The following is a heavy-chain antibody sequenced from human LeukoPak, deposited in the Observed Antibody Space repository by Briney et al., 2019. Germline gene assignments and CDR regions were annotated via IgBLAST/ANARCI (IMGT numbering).Heavy chain of an antibody. V-gene: IGHV1-8*01. J-gene: IGHJ4*02. CDR1: GYTFTSYD. Sequence: ASVKVSCKASGYTFTSYDINWVRQATGQGLEWMGWMNPNSGNTGYAQKFQGRVTITADESTSTAYMELSSLRSEDTAVYYCARVSRSSGWRGGPDYWGQGTLVTVSS. D-gene: IGHD6-19*01. CDR2: MNPNSGNT. CDR3: ARVSRSSGWRGGPDY.